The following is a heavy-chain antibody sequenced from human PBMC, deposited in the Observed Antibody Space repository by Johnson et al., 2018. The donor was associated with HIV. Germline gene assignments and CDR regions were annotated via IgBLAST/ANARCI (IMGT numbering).Heavy chain of an antibody. CDR1: GFTFADYG. D-gene: IGHD6-19*01. V-gene: IGHV3-30*02. CDR2: IAHDESIT. CDR3: AKDDNLGVWYSDAFDV. Sequence: QVQLVESGGGVVQPGGSLRLSCAASGFTFADYGMHWVRQPPGKGLEWVAFIAHDESITHYADPVQGRFTMSRDNSKNTLYIHMKSLRPEDTSIYYCAKDDNLGVWYSDAFDVWGQGTVVTVSS. J-gene: IGHJ3*01.